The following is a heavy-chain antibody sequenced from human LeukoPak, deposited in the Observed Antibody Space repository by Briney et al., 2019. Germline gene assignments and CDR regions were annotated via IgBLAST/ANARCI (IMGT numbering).Heavy chain of an antibody. J-gene: IGHJ3*02. CDR1: GGSISSGGYY. V-gene: IGHV4-31*03. CDR3: ARDYGDYAAFDI. CDR2: IYYSGST. Sequence: KASQTLSLTCTVSGGSISSGGYYWSWIRQHPGKGLEWIGYIYYSGSTYYNPSLKSRVTISVDTSKNQSSLKLSSVTAADTAVYYCARDYGDYAAFDIWGQGTMVTVSS. D-gene: IGHD4-17*01.